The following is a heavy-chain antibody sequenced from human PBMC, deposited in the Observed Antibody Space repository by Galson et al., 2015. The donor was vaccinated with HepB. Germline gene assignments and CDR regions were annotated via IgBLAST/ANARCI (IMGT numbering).Heavy chain of an antibody. V-gene: IGHV3-21*01. CDR2: ISSSSSYI. J-gene: IGHJ4*02. Sequence: SLRLSCAASGFTFSSYSMNWVRQAPGKGLEWVSSISSSSSYIYYADSVKGRFTISRDNAKNSLYLQMNSLRAEDTAVYYCARDLAGLAGEDYWGQGTLVTVSS. CDR3: ARDLAGLAGEDY. D-gene: IGHD6-19*01. CDR1: GFTFSSYS.